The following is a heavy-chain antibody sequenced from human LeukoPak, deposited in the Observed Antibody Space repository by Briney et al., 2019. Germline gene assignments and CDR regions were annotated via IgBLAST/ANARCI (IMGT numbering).Heavy chain of an antibody. Sequence: SETLSLTCTVSGGSISSYYWSWLRQPPGKGLEWIGYIYCSGSTNYNPSLKSRVTISVDTSKNQFSLKLSSVTAADTAVYYCARHGPYDYFDYWGQGTLVTVSS. V-gene: IGHV4-59*08. CDR2: IYCSGST. CDR1: GGSISSYY. J-gene: IGHJ4*02. CDR3: ARHGPYDYFDY.